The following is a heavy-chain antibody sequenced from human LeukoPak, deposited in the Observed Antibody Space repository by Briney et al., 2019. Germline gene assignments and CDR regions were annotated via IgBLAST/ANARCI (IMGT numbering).Heavy chain of an antibody. CDR3: ATYYGDYVYFQH. D-gene: IGHD4-17*01. V-gene: IGHV1-69*13. J-gene: IGHJ1*01. Sequence: SVKVSCKASGGTFSSYAISWVRQAPGQGLEWMGGIIPIFGTANYAQKFQGRVTITADESTSTAYMELSSLRSEDTAVYYCATYYGDYVYFQHWGQGTLVTVSS. CDR1: GGTFSSYA. CDR2: IIPIFGTA.